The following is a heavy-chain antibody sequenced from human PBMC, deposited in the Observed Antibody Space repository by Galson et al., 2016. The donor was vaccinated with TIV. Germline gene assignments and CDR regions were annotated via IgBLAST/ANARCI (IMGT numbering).Heavy chain of an antibody. CDR1: RFSFHTYW. CDR2: INDGGSEK. D-gene: IGHD2-2*01. J-gene: IGHJ5*02. Sequence: SLRLSCAASRFSFHTYWMSWLRQAPGKGLEWVASINDGGSEKDYVDSVKGRFTISRDNAQTSLYPQMDSLRAEDTAVYYCARMLFDIVQAPAATPTGYFDPWGQGTLVTVSS. CDR3: ARMLFDIVQAPAATPTGYFDP. V-gene: IGHV3-7*01.